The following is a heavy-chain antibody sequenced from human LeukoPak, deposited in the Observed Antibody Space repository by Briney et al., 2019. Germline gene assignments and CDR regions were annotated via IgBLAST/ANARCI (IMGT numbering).Heavy chain of an antibody. J-gene: IGHJ4*02. D-gene: IGHD6-19*01. CDR1: GDSVSTNTAA. Sequence: SQTLSLTCAISGDSVSTNTAAWNWIRQSPSRGLEWLGRTYQRSKWYNDYAVSVKSRITINPDISKNQFSLQLNSVTPEDTAVYYCARSPSPYSSGWYFDYWGQGTLVTVSS. V-gene: IGHV6-1*01. CDR3: ARSPSPYSSGWYFDY. CDR2: TYQRSKWYN.